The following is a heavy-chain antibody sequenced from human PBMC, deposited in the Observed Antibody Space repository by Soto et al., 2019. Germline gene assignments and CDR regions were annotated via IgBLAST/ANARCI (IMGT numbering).Heavy chain of an antibody. V-gene: IGHV4-59*01. CDR3: ARDLGYCSGGSCYWDWFDP. CDR2: IYYSGST. J-gene: IGHJ5*02. Sequence: QVQLQESGPGLVKPSETLSLTCTVSGGSISSYYWSWIRQPPGKGLEWIGYIYYSGSTNYNPSLNSRVTISVDTSKHQFSLKLSSVTAADTAVYYCARDLGYCSGGSCYWDWFDPWGQGTLVTVS. CDR1: GGSISSYY. D-gene: IGHD2-15*01.